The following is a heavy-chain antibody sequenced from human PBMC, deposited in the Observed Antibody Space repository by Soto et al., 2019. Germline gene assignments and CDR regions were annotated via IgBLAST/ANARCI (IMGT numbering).Heavy chain of an antibody. CDR3: ARGTTYGSGSYSSDY. D-gene: IGHD3-10*01. V-gene: IGHV1-69*01. CDR1: GGTFSSYA. J-gene: IGHJ4*02. Sequence: QVQLVQSGAEVKKPGSSVKVSCKASGGTFSSYAISWVRQAPGQGLEWMGGIIPIFGTANYAQKVQGRVTVTADESTSTAYMELSSLRSEDTAVYYCARGTTYGSGSYSSDYWGQGTLVTVSS. CDR2: IIPIFGTA.